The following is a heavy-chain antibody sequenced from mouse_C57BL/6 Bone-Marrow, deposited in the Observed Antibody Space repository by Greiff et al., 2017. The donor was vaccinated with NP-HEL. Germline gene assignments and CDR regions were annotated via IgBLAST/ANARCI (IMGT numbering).Heavy chain of an antibody. V-gene: IGHV2-6*01. Sequence: VQLQQSGPGLVAPSQSLSITCTVSGFSLTSYGVDWVRQSPGKGLEWLGVIWGVGSTNYNSALKSRLSISKDNSKSQVFLKMNSLQTDDTAMYYCASGPLLWDYWGQGTSVTVSS. J-gene: IGHJ4*01. CDR1: GFSLTSYG. CDR2: IWGVGST. D-gene: IGHD2-1*01. CDR3: ASGPLLWDY.